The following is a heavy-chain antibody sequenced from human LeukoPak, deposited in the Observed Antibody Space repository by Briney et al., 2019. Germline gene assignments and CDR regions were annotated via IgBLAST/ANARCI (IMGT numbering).Heavy chain of an antibody. CDR3: VRTPPNWGFDY. Sequence: GASLKVSCKASGYTFTTHDINWVRQATGQGLEWLGWMSPNSGDTGYAQKFQGRVTMTSDSSISTAYMELSSLRSEDTAIYYCVRTPPNWGFDYWGQGTLVTVSS. V-gene: IGHV1-8*01. J-gene: IGHJ4*02. D-gene: IGHD7-27*01. CDR2: MSPNSGDT. CDR1: GYTFTTHD.